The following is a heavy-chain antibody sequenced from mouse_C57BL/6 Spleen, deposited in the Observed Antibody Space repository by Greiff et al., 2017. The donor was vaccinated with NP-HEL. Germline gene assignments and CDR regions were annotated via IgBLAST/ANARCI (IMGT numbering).Heavy chain of an antibody. D-gene: IGHD2-4*01. CDR2: IHPNSGST. V-gene: IGHV1-64*01. J-gene: IGHJ3*01. CDR3: ARERAYDYDWFAY. CDR1: GYTFTSYW. Sequence: QVQLQQSGAELVKPGASVKLSCKASGYTFTSYWMHWVKQRPGQGLEWIGMIHPNSGSTNYNEKFKSKATLTVDKSSSTAYMQLSSLTSEDSAVYYCARERAYDYDWFAYWGQGTLVTVSA.